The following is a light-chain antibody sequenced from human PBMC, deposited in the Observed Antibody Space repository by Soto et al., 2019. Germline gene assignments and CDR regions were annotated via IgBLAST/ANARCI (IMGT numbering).Light chain of an antibody. CDR2: DAS. CDR1: QCVRSS. CDR3: QQYGSSRT. J-gene: IGKJ1*01. V-gene: IGKV3-20*01. Sequence: DIVMTQSPGTLSVSPGERATLFCRASQCVRSSLAWYQQKPGQAPRLFIYDASTRATGVPDRFSGTGSGTDFSLIISRLEPEDFAVYYCQQYGSSRTFGQGTKVDI.